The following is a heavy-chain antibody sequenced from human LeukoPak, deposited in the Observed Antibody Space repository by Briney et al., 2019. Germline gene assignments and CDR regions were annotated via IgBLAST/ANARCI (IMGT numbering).Heavy chain of an antibody. J-gene: IGHJ4*02. D-gene: IGHD3-16*01. CDR1: GYTFTSYD. CDR2: MNPNSGNT. CDR3: ARGRRYYDSVWGSSNVAKYYFDY. V-gene: IGHV1-8*01. Sequence: ASVKVSCKASGYTFTSYDINWVRQATGQGLEWMGWMNPNSGNTGYAQKFQGRVTMTRNTSISTAYMELSSLRSEDTAVYYCARGRRYYDSVWGSSNVAKYYFDYWGQGTLVTVSS.